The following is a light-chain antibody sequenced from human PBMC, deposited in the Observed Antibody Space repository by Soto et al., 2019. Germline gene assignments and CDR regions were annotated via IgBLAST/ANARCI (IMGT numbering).Light chain of an antibody. CDR1: QSISSY. V-gene: IGKV1-39*01. Sequence: DIQMTQSPSSLSTSVGDRVTITFRARQSISSYLSWYQQKPGKAPKLLINVASTLQSGVPSRFSGSGSGTDFTLAISSLQPEDFATYYCQQSSSTPQTFGGGTKVDIK. CDR2: VAS. CDR3: QQSSSTPQT. J-gene: IGKJ4*01.